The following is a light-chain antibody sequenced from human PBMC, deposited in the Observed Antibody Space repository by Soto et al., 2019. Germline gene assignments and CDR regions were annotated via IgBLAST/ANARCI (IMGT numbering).Light chain of an antibody. Sequence: EIVLTQSPRTLSLSPGERATLSSRASQSVGSYLAWYQQKPGQAPRLLIYDASNRATGIPARFSGSGSGTDFILTINSLQPEDFATYYCQQSYRTPLTFGGGTKVDIK. V-gene: IGKV3-11*01. J-gene: IGKJ4*01. CDR3: QQSYRTPLT. CDR1: QSVGSY. CDR2: DAS.